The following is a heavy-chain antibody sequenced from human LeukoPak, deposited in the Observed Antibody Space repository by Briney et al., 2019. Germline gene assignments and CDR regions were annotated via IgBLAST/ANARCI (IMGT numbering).Heavy chain of an antibody. Sequence: GGSLRLSCAASGFTSSSYSMNWVRRAPGKGLEWVSSISSSSSYTYYADSVKGRFTISRDNAKNSLYLQMNSLRAEDTAVYYCARDPRRLGYCSSTSCYFLWFDPWGQGTLVTVSS. CDR1: GFTSSSYS. V-gene: IGHV3-21*01. CDR3: ARDPRRLGYCSSTSCYFLWFDP. J-gene: IGHJ5*02. D-gene: IGHD2-2*01. CDR2: ISSSSSYT.